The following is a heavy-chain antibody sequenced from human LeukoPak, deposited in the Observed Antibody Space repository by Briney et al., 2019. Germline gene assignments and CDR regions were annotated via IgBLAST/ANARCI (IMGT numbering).Heavy chain of an antibody. CDR3: AKDTVPSIAVAGRDAFDI. J-gene: IGHJ3*02. D-gene: IGHD6-19*01. Sequence: GGSLRLSCAASGFTFSSYAMSWVRQAPGKGQEWVSAISGSGGSTYYADSVKGRFTISRDNSKNTLYLQMNSLRAEDTAVYYCAKDTVPSIAVAGRDAFDIWGQGTMVTVSS. CDR1: GFTFSSYA. CDR2: ISGSGGST. V-gene: IGHV3-23*01.